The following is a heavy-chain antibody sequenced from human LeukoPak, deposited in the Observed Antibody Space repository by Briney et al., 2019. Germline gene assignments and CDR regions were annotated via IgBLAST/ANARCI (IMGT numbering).Heavy chain of an antibody. J-gene: IGHJ4*02. D-gene: IGHD3-10*01. CDR2: ISGSGGST. Sequence: GGSLRLSCAASGFTFSSYAMSWVRQAPGKGLEWVSAISGSGGSTYYADSVKGRFTISRDNAKNSLYLQMNSLRAEDTAVYYCARGWGSGSYLLYYWGQGTLVTVSA. V-gene: IGHV3-23*01. CDR3: ARGWGSGSYLLYY. CDR1: GFTFSSYA.